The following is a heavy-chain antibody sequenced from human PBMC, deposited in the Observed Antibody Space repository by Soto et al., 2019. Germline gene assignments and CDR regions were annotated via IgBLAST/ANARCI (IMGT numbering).Heavy chain of an antibody. CDR3: AKVSSAWYAGFFDL. CDR1: GFTFNRHA. CDR2: LSGSGGSI. D-gene: IGHD2-8*01. J-gene: IGHJ4*02. Sequence: EVQLLESGGGLVQPGGSLRLSCTASGFTFNRHAMTWVRQAPGKGLEWVSGLSGSGGSIYYADSVKGRFTISRDNSMNTLYLQMNTLRAEDTAVYYCAKVSSAWYAGFFDLWGQGTLVTVSS. V-gene: IGHV3-23*01.